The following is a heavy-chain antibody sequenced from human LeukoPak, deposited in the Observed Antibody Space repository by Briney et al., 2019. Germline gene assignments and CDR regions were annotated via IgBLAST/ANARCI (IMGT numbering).Heavy chain of an antibody. CDR3: ARDGSPYCSSTSCYAH. Sequence: GGSLRLSCAASGFTVSSNYMSWVRQAPGNGLEWVSVIYSGGSTYYADSVKGRFTISRDNSKNTLYLQMNSLRAEDTAVYYCARDGSPYCSSTSCYAHWGQGTLVTVSS. V-gene: IGHV3-66*01. D-gene: IGHD2-2*01. J-gene: IGHJ4*02. CDR1: GFTVSSNY. CDR2: IYSGGST.